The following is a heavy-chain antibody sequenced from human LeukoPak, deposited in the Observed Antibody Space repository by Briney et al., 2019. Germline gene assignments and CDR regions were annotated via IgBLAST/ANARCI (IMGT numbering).Heavy chain of an antibody. Sequence: GGSLRLSCAASGFTVSSNYMSWVRQAPGKGLEWVSVIYSGGSTYYADSVKGRFTISRHNSKNTLYLQMNSLRAEDTAVYYCARDSYYDSSGFLRWGQGTLVTVSS. V-gene: IGHV3-53*04. CDR1: GFTVSSNY. CDR3: ARDSYYDSSGFLR. D-gene: IGHD3-22*01. CDR2: IYSGGST. J-gene: IGHJ4*02.